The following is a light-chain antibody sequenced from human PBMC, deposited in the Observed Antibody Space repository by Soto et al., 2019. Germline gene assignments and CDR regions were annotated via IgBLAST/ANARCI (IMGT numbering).Light chain of an antibody. CDR2: AAS. CDR1: QSVNNNF. Sequence: EIVLTQSPGTLSLSPGERAALSCRAIQSVNNNFLAWYQLKPGQAPRLLIYAASNSATGIPDRFSGSASGTDFTLTIRRLEPEDFAVYYCHQYGTSPATFGQGTKVDIK. V-gene: IGKV3-20*01. J-gene: IGKJ1*01. CDR3: HQYGTSPAT.